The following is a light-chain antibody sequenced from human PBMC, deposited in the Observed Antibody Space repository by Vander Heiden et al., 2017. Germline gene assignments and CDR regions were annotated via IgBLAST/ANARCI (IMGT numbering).Light chain of an antibody. V-gene: IGLV1-47*01. CDR1: ISNIGSNY. J-gene: IGLJ3*02. CDR2: MNS. CDR3: AAWDDSLKGWV. Sequence: QFVLTQPPSASWPAGQRVTISCSGSISNIGSNYVYWYQQVPGTAPKLLLYMNSQRPSGVPDRFSGSKSGTSGSLAISGLRSADEAAYYCAAWDDSLKGWVFGGGTKLTVL.